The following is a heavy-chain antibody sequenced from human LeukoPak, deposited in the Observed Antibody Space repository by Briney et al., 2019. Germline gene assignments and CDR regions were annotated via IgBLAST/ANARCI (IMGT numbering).Heavy chain of an antibody. CDR1: GYSISSGYY. V-gene: IGHV4-61*01. D-gene: IGHD2-21*01. CDR2: IYYSGST. CDR3: ARGLWRPGWFDP. J-gene: IGHJ5*02. Sequence: SETLSLNCTVSGYSISSGYYWGWIRQPPGKGLEWIGYIYYSGSTNYNPSLKSRVTISVDTSKNQFSLKLSSVTAADTAVYYCARGLWRPGWFDPWGQGTLVTVSS.